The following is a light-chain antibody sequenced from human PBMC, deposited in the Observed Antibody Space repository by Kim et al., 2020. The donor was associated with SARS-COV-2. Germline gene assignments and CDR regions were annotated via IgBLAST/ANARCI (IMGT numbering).Light chain of an antibody. V-gene: IGKV3-15*01. CDR2: GAS. Sequence: SPGERVILSCRASQRVSSNLAWYQQKPGQAPRLLIHGASTRATGTPARCSGSGSGTEFTLTISSLQSVDFAVYFCQQYNNWRPITFGQGTRLEIK. CDR3: QQYNNWRPIT. CDR1: QRVSSN. J-gene: IGKJ5*01.